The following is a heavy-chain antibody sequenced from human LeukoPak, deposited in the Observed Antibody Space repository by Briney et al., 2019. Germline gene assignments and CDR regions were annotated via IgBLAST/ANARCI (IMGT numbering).Heavy chain of an antibody. Sequence: GGSLRLSCAASGFTFDDYAMHWVRRAPGKGLEWVSGISWNSGSIGYADSVKGRFTISRDNAKNSLYLQMNSLRAEDTALYYCAKDNDYGSGTLGGMDVWGQGTTVTVSS. D-gene: IGHD3-10*01. J-gene: IGHJ6*02. CDR1: GFTFDDYA. CDR2: ISWNSGSI. CDR3: AKDNDYGSGTLGGMDV. V-gene: IGHV3-9*01.